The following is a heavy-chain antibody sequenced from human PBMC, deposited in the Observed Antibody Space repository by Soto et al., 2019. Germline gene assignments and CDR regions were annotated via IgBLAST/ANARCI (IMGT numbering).Heavy chain of an antibody. CDR3: ARGIGMIAPPYYYYYGMDV. V-gene: IGHV1-69*13. CDR2: IIPIFGTA. Sequence: GASVKVSCKASGYTFTSYGISWVRQAPGQGLEWMGGIIPIFGTANYAQKFQGRVTITADESTSTAYMELSSLRSEDTAVYYCARGIGMIAPPYYYYYGMDVWGQGTTVTVSS. CDR1: GYTFTSYG. D-gene: IGHD3-22*01. J-gene: IGHJ6*02.